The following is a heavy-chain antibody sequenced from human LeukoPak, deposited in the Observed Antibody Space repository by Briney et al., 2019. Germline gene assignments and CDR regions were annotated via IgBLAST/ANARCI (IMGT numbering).Heavy chain of an antibody. CDR2: INPSGGST. CDR3: ARAPRTGDYAFDI. CDR1: GCTFTNYY. D-gene: IGHD7-27*01. V-gene: IGHV1-46*01. J-gene: IGHJ3*02. Sequence: ASVKVSCKASGCTFTNYYIHWVRQAPGQGLEWPGIINPSGGSTTYAQKFQGRVTVTRDTSTSTVYMEPSSLRSEDTAVYYCARAPRTGDYAFDICGQGTMVTVSS.